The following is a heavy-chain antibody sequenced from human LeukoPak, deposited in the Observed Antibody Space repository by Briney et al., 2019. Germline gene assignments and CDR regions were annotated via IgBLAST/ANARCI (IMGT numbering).Heavy chain of an antibody. CDR3: ARVSYYDSSGYYAVDY. J-gene: IGHJ4*02. V-gene: IGHV1-2*02. Sequence: ASVKVSCKASGYTFTGYYMHWVRQAPGQGLEWMGWINPNSGGTNYAQEFQGRVTMTRDTSISTAYMELSRLRSDDTAVYYCARVSYYDSSGYYAVDYWGQGTLVTVSS. CDR1: GYTFTGYY. CDR2: INPNSGGT. D-gene: IGHD3-22*01.